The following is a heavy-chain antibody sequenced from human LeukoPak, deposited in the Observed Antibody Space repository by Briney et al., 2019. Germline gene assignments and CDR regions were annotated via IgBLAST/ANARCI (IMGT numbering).Heavy chain of an antibody. CDR1: GFTFSSYA. D-gene: IGHD4-17*01. V-gene: IGHV3-33*08. CDR2: IWYDGSNK. CDR3: ARDLAVTTSGCFQH. J-gene: IGHJ1*01. Sequence: PGGSLRLSCSASGFTFSSYAVSWVRQAPGKGLEWAAVIWYDGSNKYYADSVKGRFTISRDNSKNTLYLQMNSLTAEDTAVYYCARDLAVTTSGCFQHWGQGTLVTVSS.